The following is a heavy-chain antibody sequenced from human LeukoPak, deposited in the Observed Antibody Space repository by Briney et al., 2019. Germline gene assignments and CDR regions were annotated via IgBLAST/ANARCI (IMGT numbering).Heavy chain of an antibody. Sequence: GRSLRLSCAASGFTFSSYAMHWVRQAPGKGLEWVAVISYDGSNKYYADSVKGRFTISRDNSKNTQYLQMNSLRAEDTAVYYCARGSGTYSYRYFDYWGQGTLVTVSS. J-gene: IGHJ4*02. V-gene: IGHV3-30-3*01. CDR1: GFTFSSYA. CDR3: ARGSGTYSYRYFDY. D-gene: IGHD3-10*01. CDR2: ISYDGSNK.